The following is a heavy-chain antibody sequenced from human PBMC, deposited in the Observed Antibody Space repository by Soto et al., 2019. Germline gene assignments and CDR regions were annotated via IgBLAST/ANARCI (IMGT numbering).Heavy chain of an antibody. Sequence: GGSLRLSCAASGFTVSDSAIHWVRQASGKGLEWVGRIRSRPNSYATAYAASVKGRFTISRDDSKNTAYLQMNSLKTEDTAVYYCTSFMVGATPYWGQGTLVTVSS. CDR3: TSFMVGATPY. CDR2: IRSRPNSYAT. D-gene: IGHD1-26*01. CDR1: GFTVSDSA. V-gene: IGHV3-73*01. J-gene: IGHJ4*02.